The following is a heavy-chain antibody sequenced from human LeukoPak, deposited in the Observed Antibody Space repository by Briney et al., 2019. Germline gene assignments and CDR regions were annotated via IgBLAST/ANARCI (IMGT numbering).Heavy chain of an antibody. V-gene: IGHV4-4*07. D-gene: IGHD2-2*01. CDR1: GGSISSYY. CDR2: IYTSGST. CDR3: ARDLAPIGYCSSTSCYSGYLGALDI. Sequence: SETLSLTCTVSGGSISSYYWSWIRQPAGKGLEWIGRIYTSGSTNYNPSLKSRVTMSVDTSKNQFSLKLSSVTAADTAVYYCARDLAPIGYCSSTSCYSGYLGALDIWGQGTMVTVSS. J-gene: IGHJ3*02.